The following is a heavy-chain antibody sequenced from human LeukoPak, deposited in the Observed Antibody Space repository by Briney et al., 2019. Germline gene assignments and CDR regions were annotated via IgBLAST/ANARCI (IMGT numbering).Heavy chain of an antibody. CDR1: GYNFASHY. J-gene: IGHJ6*02. CDR2: INPNSGGT. D-gene: IGHD3-10*01. CDR3: ARGGTYYYGSGSYDYYYGMDV. V-gene: IGHV1-2*02. Sequence: ASVRFSCEASGYNFASHYVHWVRQAPGQGLEWMGWINPNSGGTDYAQKFQGRVTMTRDTSISTAYMELRSLRSDDTAVYYCARGGTYYYGSGSYDYYYGMDVWGQGTTVTVSS.